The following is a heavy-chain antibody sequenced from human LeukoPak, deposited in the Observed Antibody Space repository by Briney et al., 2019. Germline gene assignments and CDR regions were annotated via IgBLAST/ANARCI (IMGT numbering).Heavy chain of an antibody. V-gene: IGHV1-46*01. CDR3: ARAWYYYYMDV. CDR2: ITPSGGI. J-gene: IGHJ6*03. Sequence: ASVKVSCKASGYTFSNYDMNWVRQAPGQGLEWMGMITPSGGISYAQKFQGRVTITADESTSTAYMELSSLRSEDTAVYYCARAWYYYYMDVWGKGTTVTISS. CDR1: GYTFSNYD.